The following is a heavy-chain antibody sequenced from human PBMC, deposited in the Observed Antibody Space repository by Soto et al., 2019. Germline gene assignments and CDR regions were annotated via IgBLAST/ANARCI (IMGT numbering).Heavy chain of an antibody. CDR2: ISSSGGTI. J-gene: IGHJ4*02. CDR3: ARDFSPWIQLWLCDY. V-gene: IGHV3-48*03. Sequence: GGSLRLSCVASGFTFSNYEMNWVRQAPEKGLEWVSYISSSGGTIYYADSVKGRFTISRDNSKNTLYLQMNSLRAEDTAVYYCARDFSPWIQLWLCDYWGQGTLVTVSS. CDR1: GFTFSNYE. D-gene: IGHD5-18*01.